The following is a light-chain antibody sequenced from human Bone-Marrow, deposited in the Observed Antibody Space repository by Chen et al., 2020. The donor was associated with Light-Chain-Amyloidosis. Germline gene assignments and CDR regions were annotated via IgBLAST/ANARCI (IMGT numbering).Light chain of an antibody. CDR3: QSADSSGTYEVI. J-gene: IGLJ2*01. V-gene: IGLV3-25*03. CDR1: DLPTKY. Sequence: SYELTQPPSVSVSPGQTARLTCSGDDLPTKYAYWYQQKPGQAPVLVIHRDIERPSGISERFSGSSSGTTATLTISGVQEEDEADYHCQSADSSGTYEVIFGGGTKLTVL. CDR2: RDI.